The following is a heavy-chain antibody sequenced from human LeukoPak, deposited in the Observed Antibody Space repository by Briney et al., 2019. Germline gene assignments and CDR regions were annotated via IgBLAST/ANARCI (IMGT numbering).Heavy chain of an antibody. CDR2: IYPGDSDT. CDR1: GYSFTSYW. J-gene: IGHJ3*02. CDR3: ATAIGVGATTNAFDI. D-gene: IGHD1-26*01. V-gene: IGHV5-51*01. Sequence: GESLKISCKGSGYSFTSYWIGWVRQMPGKGLECMGIIYPGDSDTRYSPSFQGQVTISADKSISTAYLQWSSLKASDTAMYYCATAIGVGATTNAFDIWGHGTMVTVSS.